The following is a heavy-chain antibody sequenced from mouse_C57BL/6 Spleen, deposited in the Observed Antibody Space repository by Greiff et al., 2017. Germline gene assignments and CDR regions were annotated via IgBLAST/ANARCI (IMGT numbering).Heavy chain of an antibody. D-gene: IGHD2-3*01. V-gene: IGHV10-3*01. CDR1: GFTFTTYA. CDR2: IRSKSSNYST. Sequence: DVMLVESGGGLVQPKGSLKLSCAASGFTFTTYAMHWVRQAPGQGLEWVARIRSKSSNYSTYDADSVKDRFTISRDDSQSMLYLRMNNLKTEDTAMYYGVRGGLLDYWGQGTTLTVSS. J-gene: IGHJ2*01. CDR3: VRGGLLDY.